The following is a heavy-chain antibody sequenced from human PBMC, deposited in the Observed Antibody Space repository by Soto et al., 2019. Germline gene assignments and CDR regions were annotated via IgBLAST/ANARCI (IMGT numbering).Heavy chain of an antibody. CDR3: ARDLFRYCSSTSCYRYGMDV. CDR2: IIPIFVAA. CDR1: GGTFSSYA. Sequence: SVKCSCKASGGTFSSYAISWVRQAPGQGLEWMGGIIPIFVAANYAQKLRGRGKIPVDESTSTAYMELSRLRSEDTAVDYCARDLFRYCSSTSCYRYGMDVWGQGTTVTVSS. V-gene: IGHV1-69*13. J-gene: IGHJ6*02. D-gene: IGHD2-2*02.